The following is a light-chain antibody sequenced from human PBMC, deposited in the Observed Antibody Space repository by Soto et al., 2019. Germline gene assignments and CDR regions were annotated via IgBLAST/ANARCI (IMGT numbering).Light chain of an antibody. V-gene: IGLV2-14*03. CDR3: SSYTSSSTRV. CDR2: EVS. J-gene: IGLJ1*01. Sequence: QSVLTQPASVSGSPGQSITISCTGTSSDVGAYDYVSWYQQHPDKAPKLMIYEVSNRPSGVSNRFSGSKSVNTATLTISVLQAEDEADYYCSSYTSSSTRVFGTGTKLTVL. CDR1: SSDVGAYDY.